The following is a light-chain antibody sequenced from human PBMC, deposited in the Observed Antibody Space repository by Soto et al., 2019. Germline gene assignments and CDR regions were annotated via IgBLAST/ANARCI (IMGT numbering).Light chain of an antibody. V-gene: IGLV2-14*03. Sequence: QSVLTQPASVSGSPGQSITISCTGTRSDIGAYNFVSWYQQHPGEVPKLILYDVNVRPSGVSTRFSGSKSGNTASLTISGLQAEDEADYYCTSWTTSTTMIFGGGTKLTVL. CDR1: RSDIGAYNF. CDR2: DVN. J-gene: IGLJ2*01. CDR3: TSWTTSTTMI.